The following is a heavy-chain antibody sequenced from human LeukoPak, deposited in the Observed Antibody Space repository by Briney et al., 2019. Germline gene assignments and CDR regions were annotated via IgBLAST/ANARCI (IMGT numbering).Heavy chain of an antibody. CDR1: EFTFSSYA. D-gene: IGHD3-22*01. CDR3: ARAYYYDSSGYNDAFDI. J-gene: IGHJ3*02. Sequence: GGSLRLSCAASEFTFSSYAMNWVRQAPGKGLEWVSSISSSSSYIYYADSVKGRFTISRDNAKNSLYLQMNSLRAEDTAVYYCARAYYYDSSGYNDAFDIWGQGTMVTVSS. V-gene: IGHV3-21*01. CDR2: ISSSSSYI.